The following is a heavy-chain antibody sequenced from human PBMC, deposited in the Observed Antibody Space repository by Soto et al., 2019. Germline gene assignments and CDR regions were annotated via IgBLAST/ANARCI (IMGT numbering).Heavy chain of an antibody. V-gene: IGHV3-30*18. CDR1: GFTFSSYG. D-gene: IGHD1-1*01. CDR3: AKGPPRGWKSGEVDY. J-gene: IGHJ4*02. CDR2: ISYDGSNK. Sequence: QVQLVESGGGVVQPGRSLRLSCAASGFTFSSYGMHWVRQAPGKGLEWVAVISYDGSNKYYADSVKGRFTISRDNSKNTRYLQMNRLRAEDTAVYYCAKGPPRGWKSGEVDYWGQGTLVTVSS.